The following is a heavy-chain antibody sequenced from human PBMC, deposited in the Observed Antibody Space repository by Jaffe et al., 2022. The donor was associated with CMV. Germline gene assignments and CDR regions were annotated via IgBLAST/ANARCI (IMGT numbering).Heavy chain of an antibody. V-gene: IGHV3-48*03. CDR2: ISSSGSTI. CDR3: ARDGTYCGGDCYSNAFDI. CDR1: GFTFSSYE. J-gene: IGHJ3*02. Sequence: EVQLVESGGGLVQPGGSLRLSCAASGFTFSSYEMNWVRQAPGKGLEWVSYISSSGSTIYYADSVKGRFTISRDNAKNSLYLQMNSLRAEDTAVYYCARDGTYCGGDCYSNAFDIWGQGTMVTVSS. D-gene: IGHD2-21*02.